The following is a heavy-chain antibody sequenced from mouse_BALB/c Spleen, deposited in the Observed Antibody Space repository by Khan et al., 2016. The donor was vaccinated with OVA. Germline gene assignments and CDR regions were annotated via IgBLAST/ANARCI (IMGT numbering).Heavy chain of an antibody. Sequence: EVELVESGGGLVKPGGSLKLSCSASGFTFSSYGMSWVRQTPEKRLEWVATISTGGHYTFYRDSVKGRFTISRDNAKNTLYLQMRSLRSEATAMSYCARSLVVYHAFDYLGQGTSVTVSS. CDR1: GFTFSSYG. D-gene: IGHD2-2*01. CDR3: ARSLVVYHAFDY. V-gene: IGHV5-9-3*01. J-gene: IGHJ4*01. CDR2: ISTGGHYT.